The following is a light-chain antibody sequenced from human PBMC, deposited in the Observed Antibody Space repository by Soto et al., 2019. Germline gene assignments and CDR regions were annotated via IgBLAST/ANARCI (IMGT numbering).Light chain of an antibody. CDR2: PAS. CDR3: RRYNTYHRT. CDR1: QGINNF. J-gene: IGKJ2*01. V-gene: IGKV1-16*01. Sequence: DIQMTQSPSSLSASVGDRVTITCRTSQGINNFFTSFQQKPGKAPKSLIFPASSLQSGVPSRFSGSGTDFTLTISSLQPEDFATYYCRRYNTYHRTFGQGTKLEIK.